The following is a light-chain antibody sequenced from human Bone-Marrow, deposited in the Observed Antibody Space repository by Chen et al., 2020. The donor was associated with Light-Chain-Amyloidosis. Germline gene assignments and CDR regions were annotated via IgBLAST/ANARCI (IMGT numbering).Light chain of an antibody. CDR2: DDS. CDR1: NIGSTS. Sequence: SYVLIQPSSVSVAPGQTATIACGGNNIGSTSVHWYQQTPGQAPLLVVYDDSDRPSGIPELLSGSNSGNTATLTISRVEAGDEADYYCQVWDRSSDRPVFGGGTKLTVL. V-gene: IGLV3-21*02. J-gene: IGLJ3*02. CDR3: QVWDRSSDRPV.